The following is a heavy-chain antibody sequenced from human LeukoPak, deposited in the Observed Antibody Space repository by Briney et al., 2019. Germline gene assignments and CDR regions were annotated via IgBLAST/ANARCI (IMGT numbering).Heavy chain of an antibody. D-gene: IGHD3-9*01. CDR3: ARDRDYDILTGYHNNWFDP. J-gene: IGHJ5*02. V-gene: IGHV4-38-2*02. Sequence: SETLSLTCTVSGYSISSGYYWGWIRQPPGKGLEWIGSIYHSGCTYYNPSLKSRVTISVDTSKNQFSLKLSSVTAADTAVYYCARDRDYDILTGYHNNWFDPWGQGTLVTVSS. CDR2: IYHSGCT. CDR1: GYSISSGYY.